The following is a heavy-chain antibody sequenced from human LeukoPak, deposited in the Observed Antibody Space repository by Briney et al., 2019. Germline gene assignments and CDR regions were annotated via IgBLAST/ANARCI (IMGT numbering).Heavy chain of an antibody. D-gene: IGHD3-22*01. CDR3: AKGLSMIVVVTGYYFDY. CDR2: ISGSGGST. V-gene: IGHV3-23*01. CDR1: GFTFSSYA. Sequence: GGSLRLSCAASGFTFSSYAMSWVRQAPGKGLEWVSAISGSGGSTYYADSVKGRFTISRDNSKNTLYLQMNSLRAEDTAVYYCAKGLSMIVVVTGYYFDYWGQGTLVTGSS. J-gene: IGHJ4*02.